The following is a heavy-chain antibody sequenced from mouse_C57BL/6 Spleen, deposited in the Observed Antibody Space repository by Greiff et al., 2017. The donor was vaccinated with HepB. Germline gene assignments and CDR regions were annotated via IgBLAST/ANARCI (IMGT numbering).Heavy chain of an antibody. CDR3: ARSRAYYGNYEGFAY. Sequence: QVQLQQPGAELVRPGSSVKLSCKASGYTFTSYWMDWVKQRPGQGLEWIGNIYPSDSETHYNQKFKDKATLTVDKSSSTAYMQLSSLTSEDSAVYYCARSRAYYGNYEGFAYWGQGTLVTVSA. V-gene: IGHV1-61*01. J-gene: IGHJ3*01. CDR1: GYTFTSYW. D-gene: IGHD2-10*01. CDR2: IYPSDSET.